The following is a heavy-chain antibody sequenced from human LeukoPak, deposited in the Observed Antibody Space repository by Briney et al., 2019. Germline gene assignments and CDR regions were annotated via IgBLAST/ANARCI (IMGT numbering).Heavy chain of an antibody. CDR2: INHSGST. J-gene: IGHJ4*02. V-gene: IGHV4-39*07. CDR1: GGSFSSSSYY. D-gene: IGHD1-26*01. Sequence: SETLSLTCTVSGGSFSSSSYYWSWIRQPPGKGLEWIGEINHSGSTNYNPSLKSRVTISVDTSKNQFSLKLSSATAADTAVYYCASLRERSYYARGFDYWGQGTLVTVSS. CDR3: ASLRERSYYARGFDY.